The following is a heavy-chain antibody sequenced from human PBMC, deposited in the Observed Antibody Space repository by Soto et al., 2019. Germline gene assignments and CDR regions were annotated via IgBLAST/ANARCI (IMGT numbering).Heavy chain of an antibody. CDR1: GFTFSSYW. D-gene: IGHD2-15*01. J-gene: IGHJ4*02. CDR2: IKQDGSEK. CDR3: ARDSSVGYFDY. Sequence: TGGSLRLSCAASGFTFSSYWMSWVRQAPGKGLEWIANIKQDGSEKYYVDSVKGRFTISRDNAKNSLYLQMNSLRAEDTAVYYCARDSSVGYFDYWGQGTLVTVSS. V-gene: IGHV3-7*01.